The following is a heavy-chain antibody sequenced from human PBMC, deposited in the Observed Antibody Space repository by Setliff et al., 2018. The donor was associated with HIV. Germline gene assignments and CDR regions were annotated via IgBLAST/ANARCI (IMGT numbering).Heavy chain of an antibody. V-gene: IGHV1-18*01. CDR3: ARGQIIVARSSSTVTAIDY. CDR2: ISGYNGNT. CDR1: GYTFINYG. D-gene: IGHD4-17*01. Sequence: VASVKVSCKASGYTFINYGVTWVRQAPGQGLEWMGWISGYNGNTNYAQKFQGRVTMTTDTSTNTAYMELRSLRSDDTAVYYCARGQIIVARSSSTVTAIDYWGQGTLVTVSS. J-gene: IGHJ4*02.